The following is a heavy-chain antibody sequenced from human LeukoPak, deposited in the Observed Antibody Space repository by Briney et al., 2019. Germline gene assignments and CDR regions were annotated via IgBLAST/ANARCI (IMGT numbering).Heavy chain of an antibody. D-gene: IGHD6-13*01. V-gene: IGHV4-59*01. CDR1: GGSISSYY. CDR3: ARADSSSWYEVDY. CDR2: IYYSGST. Sequence: SETLSLTCTVSGGSISSYYWSWIRQPPGKGLEWIGYIYYSGSTNYNPSLKSRVTISVDTPKNQFSLKLSSVTAADTAAYYCARADSSSWYEVDYWGQGTLVTVSS. J-gene: IGHJ4*02.